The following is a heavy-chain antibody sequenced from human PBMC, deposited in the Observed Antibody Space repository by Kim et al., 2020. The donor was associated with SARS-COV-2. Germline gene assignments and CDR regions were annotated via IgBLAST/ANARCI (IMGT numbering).Heavy chain of an antibody. J-gene: IGHJ5*02. CDR2: FDPEDGET. Sequence: ASVKVSCKVSGYTLTELSMHWVRQAPGKGLEWMGGFDPEDGETIYAQKFQGRVTMTEDTSTDTPYMELSSLRSEDTAVYYCATSPATRRGHWFDPWGQGTLVTVSS. CDR3: ATSPATRRGHWFDP. D-gene: IGHD2-15*01. CDR1: GYTLTELS. V-gene: IGHV1-24*01.